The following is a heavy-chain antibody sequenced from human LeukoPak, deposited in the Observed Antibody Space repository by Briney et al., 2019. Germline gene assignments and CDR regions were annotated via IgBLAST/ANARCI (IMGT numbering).Heavy chain of an antibody. V-gene: IGHV4-59*01. CDR2: IYYSGNT. CDR3: ARGDSSSWSNWFDP. Sequence: SETLSLTCTVSGGSISNYYWSWLRQPPGKGLEWIGYIYYSGNTNYNPSLKSRVTISVDTSKNQFSLKLSSVTAADTAVYYCARGDSSSWSNWFDPWGQGTLVTVSS. CDR1: GGSISNYY. D-gene: IGHD6-13*01. J-gene: IGHJ5*02.